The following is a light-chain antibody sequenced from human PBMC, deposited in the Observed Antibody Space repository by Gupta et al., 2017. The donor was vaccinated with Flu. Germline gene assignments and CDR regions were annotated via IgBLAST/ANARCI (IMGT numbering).Light chain of an antibody. V-gene: IGKV3-11*01. Sequence: EIVLTQSPATLSLSPGERATLSCRASQSVSSYLAWYQQKPGQAPRLLIYDASNRATGIPARFSGSGCGKDLTLTISSREQEDFAGYYCQQRSNWPPLTFGGGTKVEIK. CDR2: DAS. CDR3: QQRSNWPPLT. CDR1: QSVSSY. J-gene: IGKJ4*01.